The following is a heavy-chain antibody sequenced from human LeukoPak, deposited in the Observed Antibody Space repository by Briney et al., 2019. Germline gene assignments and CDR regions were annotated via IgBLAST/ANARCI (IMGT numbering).Heavy chain of an antibody. CDR2: FDPEDGET. D-gene: IGHD2-8*02. CDR3: ATQDYWY. J-gene: IGHJ4*02. Sequence: ASVKVSCKASGGTFSSYAISWVRQAPGQGLEWMGGFDPEDGETIYAQKFQGRVTMTEDTSTDTAYMELSSLRSEDTAVYYCATQDYWYWGQGTLVTVSS. V-gene: IGHV1-24*01. CDR1: GGTFSSYA.